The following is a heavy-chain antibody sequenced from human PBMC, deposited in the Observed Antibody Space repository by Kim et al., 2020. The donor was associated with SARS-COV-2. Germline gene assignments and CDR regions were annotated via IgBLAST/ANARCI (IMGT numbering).Heavy chain of an antibody. J-gene: IGHJ4*02. Sequence: GGSLRLSCAASGFTFRSSTMSWVRQAPGKGLEWVSSITASGDRTFYADSVKGRFTISRDNSNNTLYLQMSSLRAEDTAIYYCARAGDNYFDYWGQGNLVT. CDR2: ITASGDRT. CDR1: GFTFRSST. CDR3: ARAGDNYFDY. D-gene: IGHD1-26*01. V-gene: IGHV3-23*01.